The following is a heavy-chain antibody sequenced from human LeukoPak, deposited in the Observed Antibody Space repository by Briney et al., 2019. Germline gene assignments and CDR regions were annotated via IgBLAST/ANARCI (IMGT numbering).Heavy chain of an antibody. D-gene: IGHD6-19*01. CDR3: ATPPKYSSGWFWYYFDY. J-gene: IGHJ4*02. CDR1: GYTFTSYG. V-gene: IGHV1-24*01. Sequence: ASVKVSCKASGYTFTSYGISGVRQAAGKGLEWMGGFDPEDGETIYAQKFQGRVTMTEDTSTDTAYMELSSLRSEDTAVYYCATPPKYSSGWFWYYFDYWGQGTLVTVSS. CDR2: FDPEDGET.